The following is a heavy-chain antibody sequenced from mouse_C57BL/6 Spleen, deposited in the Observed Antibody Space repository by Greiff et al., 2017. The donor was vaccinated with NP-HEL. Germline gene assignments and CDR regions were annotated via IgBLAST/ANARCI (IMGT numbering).Heavy chain of an antibody. CDR1: GFTFSSYA. Sequence: EVQVVESGGGLVKPGGSLKLSCAASGFTFSSYAMSWVRQTPDKRLEWVATISDGGSYTYYPDNVKGRFTISRDNAKNNLYLQMSHLKSEDTAMYYCARGEDYYGSSYGFYWYFDVWSTGTTVTVSS. CDR3: ARGEDYYGSSYGFYWYFDV. D-gene: IGHD1-1*01. J-gene: IGHJ1*03. V-gene: IGHV5-4*01. CDR2: ISDGGSYT.